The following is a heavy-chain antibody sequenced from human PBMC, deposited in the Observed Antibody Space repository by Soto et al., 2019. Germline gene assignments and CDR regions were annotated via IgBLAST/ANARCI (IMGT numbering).Heavy chain of an antibody. CDR1: GYSFTSYW. CDR3: ARQATTPHSYYYYYYGMDV. D-gene: IGHD1-7*01. V-gene: IGHV5-51*01. J-gene: IGHJ6*02. CDR2: IYPGDSDT. Sequence: GESLKISCKRSGYSFTSYWIGWVRQMPGKGLEWMGIIYPGDSDTRYSPSFQGQVTISADKSISTAYLQWSSLKASDTAMYYCARQATTPHSYYYYYYGMDVWGQGTTVTVSS.